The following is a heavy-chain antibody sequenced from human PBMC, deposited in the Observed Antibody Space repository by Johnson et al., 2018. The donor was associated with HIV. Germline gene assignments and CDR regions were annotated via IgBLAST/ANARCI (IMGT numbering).Heavy chain of an antibody. CDR3: ARAHVSSSSSIDAFDI. J-gene: IGHJ3*02. V-gene: IGHV3-23*04. D-gene: IGHD6-6*01. Sequence: VQLVESGGGLVQPGGSLRLSCAASGFTFSSYAMSWVRQAPGKGLEWVSAISGSGGSTYYADSVKGRFTISRDNSKNTLYLQMNSLRAEDTAVYYCARAHVSSSSSIDAFDIWGQGTMVTVSS. CDR2: ISGSGGST. CDR1: GFTFSSYA.